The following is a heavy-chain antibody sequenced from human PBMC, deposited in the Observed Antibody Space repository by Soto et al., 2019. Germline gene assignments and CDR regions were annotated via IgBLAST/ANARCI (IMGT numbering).Heavy chain of an antibody. CDR2: ISSSSSYI. V-gene: IGHV3-21*01. CDR3: ARETPGPHIVATTPDAFDI. J-gene: IGHJ3*02. CDR1: GFTFSSYS. Sequence: GGSLRLSCAASGFTFSSYSMNWVRQAPGKGLEWVSSISSSSSYIYYADSVKGRFTISRDNAKNSLYLQMNSLRAEDTAVYYCARETPGPHIVATTPDAFDIWGQGTMVTVSS. D-gene: IGHD5-12*01.